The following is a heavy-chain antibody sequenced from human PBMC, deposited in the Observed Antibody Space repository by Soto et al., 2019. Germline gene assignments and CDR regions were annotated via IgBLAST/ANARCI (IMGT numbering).Heavy chain of an antibody. J-gene: IGHJ4*02. D-gene: IGHD3-10*01. Sequence: SVKVSCKASGGTFSSYAISWVRQAPGQGLEWMGGIIPIFGTANYAQKFQGRVTITADESTSTAYMELSSLRSEDTAVYYCATNPYFYGSGSQTYYFDYWGQGTLVTVSS. V-gene: IGHV1-69*13. CDR1: GGTFSSYA. CDR2: IIPIFGTA. CDR3: ATNPYFYGSGSQTYYFDY.